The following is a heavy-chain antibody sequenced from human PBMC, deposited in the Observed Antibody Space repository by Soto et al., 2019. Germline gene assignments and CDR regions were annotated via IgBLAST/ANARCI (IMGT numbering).Heavy chain of an antibody. CDR1: GGSIRSSDYY. CDR3: ARVIITDTGTSGFDS. V-gene: IGHV4-30-4*01. D-gene: IGHD6-13*01. CDR2: VYYSERA. J-gene: IGHJ4*02. Sequence: QVQLQESGPGLVKPSQTLSLTCTVSGGSIRSSDYYWSWIRQPPGKCLEWIGYVYYSERAYYNPSLKSRGIISIDTSKNQFSLTLSSVTAADTAGYYGARVIITDTGTSGFDSWGQGTLVTVSS.